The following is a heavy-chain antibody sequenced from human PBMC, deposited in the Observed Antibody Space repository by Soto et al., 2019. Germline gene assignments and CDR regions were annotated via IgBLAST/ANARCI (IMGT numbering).Heavy chain of an antibody. CDR2: IIDSGAST. V-gene: IGHV3-23*01. CDR3: AKGRSYYYYYGVDV. J-gene: IGHJ6*02. Sequence: GGSLRLSCGASGCTVIGNSLSWVRQAPGKGLEWVSDIIDSGASTYYADSVKGRFTISRDNSKSTLYLQMNSLRAEDTALYYCAKGRSYYYYYGVDVWGQGTTVTVSS. CDR1: GCTVIGNS.